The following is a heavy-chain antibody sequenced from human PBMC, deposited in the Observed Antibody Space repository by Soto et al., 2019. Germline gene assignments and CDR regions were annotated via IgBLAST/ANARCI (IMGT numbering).Heavy chain of an antibody. V-gene: IGHV3-66*01. CDR2: IYSGGST. J-gene: IGHJ4*02. CDR1: GFTVSNNY. CDR3: AAYSHKGY. Sequence: EEQLVESGGDLVQPGGSLRLACAASGFTVSNNYMSWVRQAPGKGLEWVSLIYSGGSTYYADSVKGRFTISRDSPKNTLYLQMNSLRAEDTGMYYCAAYSHKGYWGQGALFTVAS. D-gene: IGHD3-16*01.